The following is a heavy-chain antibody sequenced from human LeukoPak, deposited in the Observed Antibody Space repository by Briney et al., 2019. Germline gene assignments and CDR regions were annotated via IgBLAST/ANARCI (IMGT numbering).Heavy chain of an antibody. CDR3: ARVQDDSFH. CDR1: GGSISSSSYY. Sequence: PSETLSLTCTVSGGSISSSSYYWGWIRQPPGKGLEWIGSIYYSGSTYYNPSLKSRVTISVDTSKNQFSLKLSSVTAADTAVYYCARVQDDSFHWGQGTLVTVSS. D-gene: IGHD3-3*01. CDR2: IYYSGST. V-gene: IGHV4-39*01. J-gene: IGHJ4*02.